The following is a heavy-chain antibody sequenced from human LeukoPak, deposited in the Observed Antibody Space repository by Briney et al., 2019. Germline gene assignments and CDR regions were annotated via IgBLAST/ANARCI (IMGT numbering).Heavy chain of an antibody. Sequence: GRSLRLSCAASGFTFSSYGMHWVRQAPGNGLEWVTVVSYDGSKKYYADSVKGRFTISRDNSRNTLYLQMSSLRPEDTAVYYCAKGGFGTSHFDYWGQGTLVTVSS. CDR3: AKGGFGTSHFDY. CDR1: GFTFSSYG. D-gene: IGHD3-10*01. V-gene: IGHV3-30*18. J-gene: IGHJ4*02. CDR2: VSYDGSKK.